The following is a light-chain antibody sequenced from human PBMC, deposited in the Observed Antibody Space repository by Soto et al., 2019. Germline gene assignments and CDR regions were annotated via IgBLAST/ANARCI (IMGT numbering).Light chain of an antibody. J-gene: IGLJ2*01. Sequence: QSVLTQPASVSGSPGQSIAISCTGTSSDVGGYNYVSWYQQHPGTAPKLMIYDVSDRPSGVSNRFSGSKSGNTASLTISGLEAEDEAAYYCSSYTTSSTLVFGGGPKLTVL. CDR3: SSYTTSSTLV. CDR1: SSDVGGYNY. V-gene: IGLV2-14*01. CDR2: DVS.